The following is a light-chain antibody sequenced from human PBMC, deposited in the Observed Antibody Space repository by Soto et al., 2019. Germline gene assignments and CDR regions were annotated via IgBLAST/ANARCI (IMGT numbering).Light chain of an antibody. CDR1: SSNIGSNT. CDR2: SNN. CDR3: AAWDDSLNGPYVV. Sequence: QSVLTQPPSASGTPGQRFTISCSGSSSNIGSNTVNWYQQLPGTAPKLLIYSNNQRPSGVPDRFSGSKSGTSASLAISGLQSEDEADYYCAAWDDSLNGPYVVFGGGTKLTVL. V-gene: IGLV1-44*01. J-gene: IGLJ2*01.